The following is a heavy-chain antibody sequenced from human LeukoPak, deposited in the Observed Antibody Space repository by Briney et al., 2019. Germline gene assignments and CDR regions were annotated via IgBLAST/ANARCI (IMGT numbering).Heavy chain of an antibody. D-gene: IGHD1-26*01. Sequence: SQTLSLTYALSGDSVSSNSATWNWIRQSPSRGLEWLGRTYYKSKWYSDYAVSVKSRITINSDTSKNHFSLQLNSVTPEDTAVYYCARVSSPWSPRDAFDIWGQGTMVTVSS. CDR2: TYYKSKWYS. CDR3: ARVSSPWSPRDAFDI. J-gene: IGHJ3*02. V-gene: IGHV6-1*01. CDR1: GDSVSSNSAT.